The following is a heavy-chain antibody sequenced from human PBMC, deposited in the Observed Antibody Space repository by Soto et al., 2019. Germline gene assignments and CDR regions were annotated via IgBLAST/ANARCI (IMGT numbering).Heavy chain of an antibody. CDR1: GGTFSSYA. J-gene: IGHJ5*02. V-gene: IGHV1-69*13. CDR3: ARDWGIGYCSSTSCSGEGWLDP. D-gene: IGHD2-2*01. Sequence: SVKVSCKASGGTFSSYAISWVRQAPGQGLEWMGGIIPIFGTANYAQKFQGRVTITADESTSTAYMELSSLRSEDTAVYYCARDWGIGYCSSTSCSGEGWLDPWGQGTLVTVSS. CDR2: IIPIFGTA.